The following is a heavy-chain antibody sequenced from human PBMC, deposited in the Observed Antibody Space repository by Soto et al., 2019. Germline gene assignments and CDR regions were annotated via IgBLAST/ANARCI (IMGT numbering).Heavy chain of an antibody. V-gene: IGHV3-30*18. CDR3: AKDRQYRYYDSSGYSGYYYGMDV. J-gene: IGHJ6*02. CDR2: ISYDGSNK. D-gene: IGHD3-22*01. Sequence: GGSLRLSCAASGFTFSSYGMHWVRQAPGKGLEWVAVISYDGSNKYYADSVKGRFTISRDNSKNTLYLQMNSLRAEDTAVYYCAKDRQYRYYDSSGYSGYYYGMDVWGQGTTVTVSS. CDR1: GFTFSSYG.